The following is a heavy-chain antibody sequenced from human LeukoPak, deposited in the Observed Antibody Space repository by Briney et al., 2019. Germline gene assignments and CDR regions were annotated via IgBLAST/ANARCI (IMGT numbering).Heavy chain of an antibody. CDR3: AKDRVGATTIDY. CDR1: GFTFSSYS. D-gene: IGHD1-26*01. J-gene: IGHJ4*02. V-gene: IGHV3-21*01. Sequence: GGSLKLSCAASGFTFSSYSMNWVRQAPGKVLERVSSISSSSSYIYYADSVKGRFTISRDNAKNSLYLQMNSLRAEDTAVYYCAKDRVGATTIDYWGQGTLVTVSS. CDR2: ISSSSSYI.